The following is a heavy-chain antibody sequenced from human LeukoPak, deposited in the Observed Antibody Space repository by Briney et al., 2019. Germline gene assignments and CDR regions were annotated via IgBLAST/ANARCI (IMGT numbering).Heavy chain of an antibody. CDR2: SGTGGRT. Sequence: GGSLRLSCAGSGFIFSDYVMSWVRQAPGKGLEWVSASGTGGRTYYADSVKGRFTISRDNSKKTVFLQMDGLRVEDTAVYYCARGEGPTVVTTWGQGTLVIVSS. J-gene: IGHJ1*01. CDR1: GFIFSDYV. D-gene: IGHD4-23*01. V-gene: IGHV3-23*01. CDR3: ARGEGPTVVTT.